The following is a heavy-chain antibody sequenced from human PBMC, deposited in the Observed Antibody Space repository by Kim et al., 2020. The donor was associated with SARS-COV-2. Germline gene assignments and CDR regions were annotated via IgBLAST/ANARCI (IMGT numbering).Heavy chain of an antibody. V-gene: IGHV4-31*03. Sequence: SETLSLTCTVSGGSISSGGYYWSWIRQHPGKGLEWIGCIYYSGSTYYNPSLKSRVTISVDTSKNQFSLKLSSVTAADTAVYYCASGRNCGSSGYYGSEYFQNWGAGRLVTVSS. CDR2: IYYSGST. CDR1: GGSISSGGYY. J-gene: IGHJ1*01. CDR3: ASGRNCGSSGYYGSEYFQN. D-gene: IGHD3-22*01.